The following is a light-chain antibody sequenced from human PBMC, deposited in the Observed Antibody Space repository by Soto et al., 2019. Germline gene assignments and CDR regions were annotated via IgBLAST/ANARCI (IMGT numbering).Light chain of an antibody. V-gene: IGLV2-14*01. CDR1: SSDVGGYSY. Sequence: QSALTQPASVSGSPGQSITISCTGTSSDVGGYSYVSWYQHHPGKAPKLMIYEVSNRPSGISNRFSGSKSGNAASLTISGLQAEDEADYYCSSYTSTSTPLVFGGGTQLTVL. CDR3: SSYTSTSTPLV. CDR2: EVS. J-gene: IGLJ2*01.